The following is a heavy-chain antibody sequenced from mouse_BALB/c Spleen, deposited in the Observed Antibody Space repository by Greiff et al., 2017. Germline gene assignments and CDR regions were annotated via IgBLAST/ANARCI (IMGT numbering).Heavy chain of an antibody. CDR1: GFTFSSYY. V-gene: IGHV5-6-2*01. Sequence: EVQLVESGGGLVKLGGSLKLSCAASGFTFSSYYMSWVRQTPEKRLELVAAINSNGGSTYYPDTVKGRFTISRDNAKNTLYLQMSSLKSEDTALYYCASPSYYGTPSFAYWGQGTLVTVSA. CDR2: INSNGGST. D-gene: IGHD2-10*01. CDR3: ASPSYYGTPSFAY. J-gene: IGHJ3*01.